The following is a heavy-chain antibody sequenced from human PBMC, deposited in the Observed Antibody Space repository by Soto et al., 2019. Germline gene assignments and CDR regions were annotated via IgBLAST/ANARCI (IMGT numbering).Heavy chain of an antibody. Sequence: GGSLRLSCAASGFTFSSYWMSWVRQAPGKGLEWVANIKQDRSEKYYVDSVKGRFTISRDNAKNSLYLQMNSLRAEDTAVYYCARDRVVRVFGRTTGSPPRMDVWGKGTTVTVSS. J-gene: IGHJ6*04. D-gene: IGHD3-3*01. V-gene: IGHV3-7*01. CDR1: GFTFSSYW. CDR3: ARDRVVRVFGRTTGSPPRMDV. CDR2: IKQDRSEK.